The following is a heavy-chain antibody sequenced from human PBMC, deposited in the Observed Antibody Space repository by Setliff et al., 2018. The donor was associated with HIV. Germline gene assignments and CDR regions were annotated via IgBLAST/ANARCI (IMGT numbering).Heavy chain of an antibody. CDR1: GYTFTDFH. Sequence: ASVKVSCKASGYTFTDFHMHWVRQAPGQGLEWMGAIDPRRGSTEYVQKFQGTVTMTRDTSISTAYMELSGLKSDDTALYYCARDVGVPGRGNALDYWGQGALVTVSS. CDR2: IDPRRGST. CDR3: ARDVGVPGRGNALDY. V-gene: IGHV1-2*02. J-gene: IGHJ4*02. D-gene: IGHD3-3*01.